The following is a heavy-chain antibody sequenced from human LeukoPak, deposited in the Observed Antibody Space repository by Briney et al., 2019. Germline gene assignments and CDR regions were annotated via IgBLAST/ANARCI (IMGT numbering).Heavy chain of an antibody. CDR2: ISGSGGGT. V-gene: IGHV3-23*01. CDR1: GFTFSSYG. Sequence: SGGSLRLSCAASGFTFSSYGMSWVRQAPGKGLEWVSAISGSGGGTYYADSVKGRFTISRDNSKNTLYLQMNSLRAEDTAVYYCANLLLRYFDWMYYWGQGTLVTVSS. D-gene: IGHD3-9*01. J-gene: IGHJ4*02. CDR3: ANLLLRYFDWMYY.